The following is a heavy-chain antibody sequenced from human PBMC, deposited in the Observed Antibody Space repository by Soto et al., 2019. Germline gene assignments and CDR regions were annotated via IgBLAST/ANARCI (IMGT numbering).Heavy chain of an antibody. CDR2: IIGAGAP. Sequence: EVQLLESGGGLVQPGGSLRLSCAASGFSFRIYAMNWVRQAPGKGLEWVAGIIGAGAPYYADPVKGRFTISRDNSNIILYLQMNNHKVYDTALYLCAEDITPDGRWNIDSLGEGALCADSS. CDR1: GFSFRIYA. J-gene: IGHJ5*01. D-gene: IGHD2-15*01. CDR3: AEDITPDGRWNIDS. V-gene: IGHV3-23*01.